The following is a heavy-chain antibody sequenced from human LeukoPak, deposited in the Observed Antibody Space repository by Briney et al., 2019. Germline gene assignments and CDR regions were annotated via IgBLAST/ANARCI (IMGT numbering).Heavy chain of an antibody. V-gene: IGHV1-18*01. CDR1: GYTFTSYG. J-gene: IGHJ2*01. CDR3: ARERGKGLPRGYFDL. D-gene: IGHD3-10*01. Sequence: ASVKVSCKASGYTFTSYGISWVRQAPGQGLEWMGWISAYNGNTNYAQKLQGRVTMTTDTSTSTAYMELRSLRSDDTAVYSCARERGKGLPRGYFDLWGRGTLVTVSS. CDR2: ISAYNGNT.